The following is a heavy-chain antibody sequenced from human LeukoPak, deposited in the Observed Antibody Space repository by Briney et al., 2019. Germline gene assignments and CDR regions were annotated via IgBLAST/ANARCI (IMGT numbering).Heavy chain of an antibody. Sequence: GASVTVSCKASGYTVTSYDNNWVRQATGQGLERMGWMNPNSGNTGYAQKSQGRVTMTRNISISTAYTELSSLRSEDTAAYYCARGYYDVWSGVPSGNWFDPWGQGTLVTVSS. CDR2: MNPNSGNT. J-gene: IGHJ5*02. V-gene: IGHV1-8*01. CDR3: ARGYYDVWSGVPSGNWFDP. CDR1: GYTVTSYD. D-gene: IGHD3-3*01.